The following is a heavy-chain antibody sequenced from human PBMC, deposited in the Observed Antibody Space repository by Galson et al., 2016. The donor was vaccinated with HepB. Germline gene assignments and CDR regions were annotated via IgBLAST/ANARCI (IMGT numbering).Heavy chain of an antibody. CDR3: ARGGRAHYYHYGMDV. Sequence: SLRLSCAASGFTFSTYGMDWVRQAPGKGLEWVAVIWYDGSDKYYADSVKGRFTISRDNSKNTMYLQMNSLRAEDTAAYYCARGGRAHYYHYGMDVWGKGTTVTVSS. V-gene: IGHV3-33*01. J-gene: IGHJ6*04. CDR1: GFTFSTYG. D-gene: IGHD1-26*01. CDR2: IWYDGSDK.